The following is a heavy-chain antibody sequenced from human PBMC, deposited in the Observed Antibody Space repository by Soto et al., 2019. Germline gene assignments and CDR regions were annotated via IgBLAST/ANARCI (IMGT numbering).Heavy chain of an antibody. J-gene: IGHJ6*02. D-gene: IGHD3-10*01. V-gene: IGHV3-74*01. CDR1: GFTFSTYW. CDR3: ARDVGFGGLSPRTSYYSVMDV. CDR2: INSDASHT. Sequence: EVQLVESGGGLVHPGGSLRLSCAASGFTFSTYWMHWIRQVPGKGLEWVSRINSDASHTYYADSVKGRFTISRDNAKNTLHLETNSLRTEDTALYFCARDVGFGGLSPRTSYYSVMDVWGRGNTVTVSS.